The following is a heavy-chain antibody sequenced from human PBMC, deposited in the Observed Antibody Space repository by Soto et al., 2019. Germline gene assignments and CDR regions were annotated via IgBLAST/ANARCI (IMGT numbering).Heavy chain of an antibody. V-gene: IGHV3-48*01. Sequence: GGSLRLSCSASGLTFSSYSMNWVRKAPGKGLEWVSYISSSSSTIYYADSVKGRFTISRDNAKNSLYLQMNSLRAEDTAVYYCAVVPAANGHYGMDVWGQGTTVTVSS. CDR3: AVVPAANGHYGMDV. D-gene: IGHD2-2*01. J-gene: IGHJ6*02. CDR2: ISSSSSTI. CDR1: GLTFSSYS.